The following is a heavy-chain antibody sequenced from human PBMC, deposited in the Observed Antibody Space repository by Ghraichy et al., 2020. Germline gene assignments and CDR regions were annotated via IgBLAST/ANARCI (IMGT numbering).Heavy chain of an antibody. V-gene: IGHV3-64D*06. Sequence: GGSLRLSCSASGFTFSSYSLHWVRQAPGKGLQHISAISNNGGTTFYADSVKGRFIISRDNSKQTLYLQMSSLGVADTSVYSCVKAQYDAIGYSGGALDFWGQGTVVTVS. CDR2: ISNNGGTT. J-gene: IGHJ3*01. D-gene: IGHD2-2*03. CDR3: VKAQYDAIGYSGGALDF. CDR1: GFTFSSYS.